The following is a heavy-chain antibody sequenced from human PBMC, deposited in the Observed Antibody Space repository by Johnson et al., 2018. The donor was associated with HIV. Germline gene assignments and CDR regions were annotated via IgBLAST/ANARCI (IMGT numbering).Heavy chain of an antibody. D-gene: IGHD3-3*01. CDR3: ARVTIFGVTKVDAFDI. CDR1: GFTFSSYA. CDR2: ISYDGSNK. V-gene: IGHV3-30-3*01. J-gene: IGHJ3*02. Sequence: QVQLVESGGGVVQPGRSLRLSCAASGFTFSSYAMHWVRQAPGKGLEWVAVISYDGSNKYYADCVKGRFNISRDNSKNPLYLQMNSLRAEDTALYYCARVTIFGVTKVDAFDIWGQGTMVIVSS.